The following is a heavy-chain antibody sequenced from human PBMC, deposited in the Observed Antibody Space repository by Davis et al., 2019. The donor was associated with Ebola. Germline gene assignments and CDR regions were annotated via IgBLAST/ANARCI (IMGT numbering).Heavy chain of an antibody. V-gene: IGHV1-3*01. CDR2: INAGNGNT. CDR3: ATETYYDFWSGYYDYGMDV. CDR1: GYSLTTYS. D-gene: IGHD3-3*01. J-gene: IGHJ6*02. Sequence: AASVKVSCKASGYSLTTYSMYWVRQAPGQRLEWMGWINAGNGNTKYSQKFQGRVTMTRDTSTSTVYMELSSLRSEDTAVYYCATETYYDFWSGYYDYGMDVWGQGTTVTVSS.